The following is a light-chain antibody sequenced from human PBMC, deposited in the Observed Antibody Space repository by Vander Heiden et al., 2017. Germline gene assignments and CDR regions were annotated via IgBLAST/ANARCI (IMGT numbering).Light chain of an antibody. V-gene: IGLV1-44*01. CDR1: SANIGSNT. Sequence: QSALIQPPSASGTPGQRVTISCYGSSANIGSNTVNWYQQLPGTAPKRLIYSNNQRPSGVPDRFSGSKSGTSASLAISGLQSEDEADYYCAAWDDSLNGPVFGGGTKLTVL. CDR2: SNN. J-gene: IGLJ3*02. CDR3: AAWDDSLNGPV.